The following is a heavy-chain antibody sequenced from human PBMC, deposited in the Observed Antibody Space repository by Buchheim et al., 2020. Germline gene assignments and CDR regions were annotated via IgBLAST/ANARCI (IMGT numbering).Heavy chain of an antibody. V-gene: IGHV5-51*03. CDR2: VYPDDSDT. Sequence: VQLVQSGAEVKKPGESLMISCKGSGYNFANYWIAWVRQMPGKGLEWMGIVYPDDSDTRYSPSFQGQVSISAAKSITTAYLQWSSLKASDTAMYYCARAPGMTGDFYFDYWGQGTL. CDR1: GYNFANYW. J-gene: IGHJ4*02. CDR3: ARAPGMTGDFYFDY. D-gene: IGHD2-21*02.